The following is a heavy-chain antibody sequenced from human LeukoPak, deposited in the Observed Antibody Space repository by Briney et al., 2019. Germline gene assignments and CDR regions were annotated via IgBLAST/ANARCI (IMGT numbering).Heavy chain of an antibody. CDR3: ARGRVTYDSSGYDY. J-gene: IGHJ4*02. CDR2: IYHSGST. Sequence: PSETLSLTCAVSGGSISSGGYSWSWIRQPPGKGLEWIGYIYHSGSTYYNPSLKSRVTISVDRSKNQFSLKLSSVTAADTAVYYCARGRVTYDSSGYDYWGQGTLVTVSS. D-gene: IGHD3-22*01. V-gene: IGHV4-30-2*01. CDR1: GGSISSGGYS.